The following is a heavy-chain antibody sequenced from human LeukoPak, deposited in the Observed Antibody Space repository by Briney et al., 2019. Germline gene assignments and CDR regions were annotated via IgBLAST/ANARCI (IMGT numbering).Heavy chain of an antibody. D-gene: IGHD6-19*01. V-gene: IGHV3-48*01. Sequence: QPGGSLRLSCAASGFIFSSMNWVRQAPGKGLEWVSYISSSSSTIYYADSVAGRLTISRDNAKNSVSLQMNSLRVEDTAVYYCARSVEGSFDYWGQGTVVTVSS. CDR2: ISSSSSTI. J-gene: IGHJ4*02. CDR3: ARSVEGSFDY. CDR1: GFIFSS.